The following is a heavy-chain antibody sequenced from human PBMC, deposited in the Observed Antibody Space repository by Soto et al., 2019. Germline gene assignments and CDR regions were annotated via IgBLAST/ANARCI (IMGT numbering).Heavy chain of an antibody. J-gene: IGHJ6*02. V-gene: IGHV1-18*01. CDR1: GYTFTSYG. D-gene: IGHD5-18*01. CDR2: ISAYNGNT. CDR3: AREFAVDTVIYYGIDV. Sequence: GASVKVSCKASGYTFTSYGISWVRQAPGQGLEWMGWISAYNGNTNYAQKLQGRVTMTTDTSTSTAYMELRSLRSDDTAVYYCAREFAVDTVIYYGIDVWGQGTTVTVSS.